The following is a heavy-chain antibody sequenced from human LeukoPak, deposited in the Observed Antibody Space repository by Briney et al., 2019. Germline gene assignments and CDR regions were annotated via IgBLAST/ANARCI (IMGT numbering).Heavy chain of an antibody. J-gene: IGHJ5*02. D-gene: IGHD7-27*01. CDR1: GFTFSRYW. V-gene: IGHV3-74*01. CDR2: INSDGSDT. Sequence: GGSLRLSCAASGFTFSRYWMHWVRQAPGKGPVWVSRINSDGSDTSYADSVKGRFTVSRDNAKNSLYLQMDSLRPEDTAVYYCIRDGLGTSPYDLWGQGALVTVSS. CDR3: IRDGLGTSPYDL.